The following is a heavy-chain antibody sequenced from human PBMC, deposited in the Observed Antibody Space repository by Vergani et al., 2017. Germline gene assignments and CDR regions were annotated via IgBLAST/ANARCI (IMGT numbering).Heavy chain of an antibody. CDR1: GGSFSGYY. J-gene: IGHJ6*02. V-gene: IGHV4-34*01. Sequence: QVQLQQWGAGLLKPSETLSLTCAVYGGSFSGYYWSWIRQPPGKGLEWIGEINHSGSTHYNPSLKSRVTISVDTSKNQFSLKLSSVTAADTAVYYCARLPRPTGYSYGYGFYYGMDVWGQGTMVTVSS. D-gene: IGHD5-18*01. CDR2: INHSGST. CDR3: ARLPRPTGYSYGYGFYYGMDV.